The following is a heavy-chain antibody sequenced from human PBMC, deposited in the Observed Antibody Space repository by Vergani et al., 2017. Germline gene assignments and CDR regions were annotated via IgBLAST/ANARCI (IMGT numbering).Heavy chain of an antibody. CDR2: IDPSDSYT. Sequence: EVQLVQSGAEVKKPGESLRISCKGSGYSFTSYWISWVRQMPGKGLEWMGRIDPSDSYTNYSPSFQGHVTISADKSISTAYLQWSSLKASDTAVYYCARDGAQLLAYCGGDCLNWFDPWGQGTLVTVSS. V-gene: IGHV5-10-1*01. CDR3: ARDGAQLLAYCGGDCLNWFDP. J-gene: IGHJ5*02. D-gene: IGHD2-21*02. CDR1: GYSFTSYW.